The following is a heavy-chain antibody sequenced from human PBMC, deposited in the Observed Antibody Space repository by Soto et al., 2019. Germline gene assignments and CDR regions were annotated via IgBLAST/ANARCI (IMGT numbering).Heavy chain of an antibody. Sequence: PGGSLRLSCSASGFTFSGYAMHWVRQAPGKGLEYVSAISSNGGSTYYADSVRGRFTISRDNSKNTLYLQMSSLRAEDTAVYYCVKDRGRQLVHNFDYWGQGTLVTVSS. D-gene: IGHD6-6*01. CDR2: ISSNGGST. J-gene: IGHJ4*02. V-gene: IGHV3-64D*06. CDR3: VKDRGRQLVHNFDY. CDR1: GFTFSGYA.